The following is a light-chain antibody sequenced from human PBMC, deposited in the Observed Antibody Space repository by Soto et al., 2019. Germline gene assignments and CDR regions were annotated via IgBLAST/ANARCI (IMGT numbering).Light chain of an antibody. V-gene: IGLV2-14*01. CDR3: SPYTSRSTLF. CDR1: SSDVGAYNY. CDR2: GSR. Sequence: QSALTQPASVSGSPGQSITVSCTGTSSDVGAYNYVSWYQQHPGKVPRLMIFGSRNRPSGVSYRFSGSKSCNTASLTISGLQAEDEAGYYCSPYTSRSTLFFGTGTKLTVL. J-gene: IGLJ1*01.